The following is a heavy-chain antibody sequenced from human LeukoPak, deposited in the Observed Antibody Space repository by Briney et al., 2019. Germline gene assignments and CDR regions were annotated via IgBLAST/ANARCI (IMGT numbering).Heavy chain of an antibody. CDR2: INPNSGGT. CDR3: ARVLGRYYDSSGYYSIDY. J-gene: IGHJ4*02. CDR1: GYTFTGYY. Sequence: ASVKVSCKASGYTFTGYYMHWVRQAPGQGLEWMGWINPNSGGTNYAQKFQGRVTMTRDTSISTAYMELSRLRSDDTAVYYCARVLGRYYDSSGYYSIDYWGQGTPVTVSS. D-gene: IGHD3-22*01. V-gene: IGHV1-2*02.